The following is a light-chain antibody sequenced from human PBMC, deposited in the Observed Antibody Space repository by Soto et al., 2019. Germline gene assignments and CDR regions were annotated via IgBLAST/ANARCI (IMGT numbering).Light chain of an antibody. CDR2: GNS. CDR1: SSNIGAGYD. J-gene: IGLJ2*01. V-gene: IGLV1-40*01. CDR3: QSYDSSRILV. Sequence: SVLTQPPSVSGAPGQRVTISCTGSSSNIGAGYDVHWYQQLPGTAPKLLIYGNSNRPSGVPDRFSGSKSGTSASLAITGLQAEDEADYYCQSYDSSRILVFGGGTKLTVL.